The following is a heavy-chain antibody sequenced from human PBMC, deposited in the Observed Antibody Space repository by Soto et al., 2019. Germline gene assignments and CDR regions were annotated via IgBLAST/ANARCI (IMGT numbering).Heavy chain of an antibody. CDR1: GFSFSADGVG. Sequence: HITLKESGPPLVKPTQTLTLTCIFSGFSFSADGVGVGWIRQPPGKTLEWLALIYWDDDTRYRPSLKSRLTITKDSSKNQVVLTITNMDPLDTATYYCAHAFGGTSWPNDAFDVWGQGTVVTVSS. D-gene: IGHD3-16*01. CDR2: IYWDDDT. J-gene: IGHJ3*01. V-gene: IGHV2-5*02. CDR3: AHAFGGTSWPNDAFDV.